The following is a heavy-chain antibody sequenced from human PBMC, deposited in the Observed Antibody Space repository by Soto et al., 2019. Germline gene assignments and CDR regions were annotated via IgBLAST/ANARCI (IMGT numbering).Heavy chain of an antibody. CDR3: ARDDHPGIAAACSFDY. Sequence: QVQLVESGGGVVQPGRSLRLSCAASGFTFSSYAMHWVRQAPGKGLEWVAVISYDGSNKYYADSVKGRFTISRDNSKNTLYLQMNSLRAEDTAVYYCARDDHPGIAAACSFDYWGQGTLVTVSS. CDR1: GFTFSSYA. CDR2: ISYDGSNK. J-gene: IGHJ4*02. V-gene: IGHV3-30-3*01. D-gene: IGHD6-13*01.